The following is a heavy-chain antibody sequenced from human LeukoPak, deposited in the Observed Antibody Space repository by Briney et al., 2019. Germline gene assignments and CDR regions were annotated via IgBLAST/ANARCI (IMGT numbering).Heavy chain of an antibody. CDR2: INHSGST. J-gene: IGHJ4*02. CDR1: GGSFSGYY. CDR3: ARDPVVAARPGYYSDY. Sequence: SETLSLTCAVYGGSFSGYYWSWIRQPPGKGLEWIGEINHSGSTNYNPSLKSRVTISVDTSKNQFSLKLSSVTAADTAVYYCARDPVVAARPGYYSDYWGQGTLVTVSS. V-gene: IGHV4-34*01. D-gene: IGHD6-6*01.